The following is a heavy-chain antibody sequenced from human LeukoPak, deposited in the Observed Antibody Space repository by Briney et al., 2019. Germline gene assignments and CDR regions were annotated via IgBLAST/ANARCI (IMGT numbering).Heavy chain of an antibody. CDR3: ARDVGSCYGFGCWFDP. Sequence: SETLSLTCTVSGGSISSSSYYWGWIRQPAGKGLEWIGRIYISGSTNYNPSLKSRVTISVDTSKNQFSLRLSSVTAADTAVYYCARDVGSCYGFGCWFDPWGQGTLVTVSS. CDR1: GGSISSSSYY. CDR2: IYISGST. D-gene: IGHD2-2*01. V-gene: IGHV4-61*02. J-gene: IGHJ5*02.